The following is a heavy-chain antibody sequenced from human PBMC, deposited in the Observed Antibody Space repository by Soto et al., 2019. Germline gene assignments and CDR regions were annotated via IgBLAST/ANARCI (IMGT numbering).Heavy chain of an antibody. J-gene: IGHJ6*02. CDR2: NYYSGIT. D-gene: IGHD2-2*01. CDR1: GGSISSGGYY. Sequence: SETLSLTCTVSGGSISSGGYYWTWIRQHPGKGLEWIGYNYYSGITYYNPSLKSRVTISLDTSKNQFSLKLSSVTAADTAVYYCARDRGYCISTSCYGVYYYGMDVWGQGTTVTVSS. V-gene: IGHV4-31*03. CDR3: ARDRGYCISTSCYGVYYYGMDV.